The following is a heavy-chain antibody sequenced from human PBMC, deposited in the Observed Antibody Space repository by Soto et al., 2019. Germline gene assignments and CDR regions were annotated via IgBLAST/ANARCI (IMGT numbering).Heavy chain of an antibody. D-gene: IGHD3-22*01. V-gene: IGHV1-24*01. CDR3: ATGKDSGYYYEDAFDI. J-gene: IGHJ3*02. Sequence: ASMKVSCKVSGYTLTELSMHWVRQAPGKGLEWMGGFDPEDGETIYAQKFQGRVTMTEDTSTDTAYMELSSLRSEDTAVYYCATGKDSGYYYEDAFDIWGQGTVVTVSS. CDR2: FDPEDGET. CDR1: GYTLTELS.